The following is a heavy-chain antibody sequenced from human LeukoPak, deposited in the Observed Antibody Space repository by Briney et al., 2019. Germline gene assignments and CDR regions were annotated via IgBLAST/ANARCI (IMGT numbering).Heavy chain of an antibody. D-gene: IGHD6-6*01. Sequence: RASVKVSCKATGGTFSSYAISLVRQAPGQGFEWMGGIIPIFGTANYAQKFQGRVTITTDESTSTAYMELSSLRSEDTAVYYCARSSEQLVSSNWYFDLWGRRTLVTVSS. CDR2: IIPIFGTA. CDR3: ARSSEQLVSSNWYFDL. J-gene: IGHJ2*01. V-gene: IGHV1-69*05. CDR1: GGTFSSYA.